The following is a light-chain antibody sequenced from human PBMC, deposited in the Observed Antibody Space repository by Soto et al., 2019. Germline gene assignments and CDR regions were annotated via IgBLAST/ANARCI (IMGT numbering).Light chain of an antibody. Sequence: EIVMTQSPATLSVSPGERATLSCRASQSVSSDLAWYQQKPGQAPRLLIYGASTGATGIPDRFSGSWFGTEFTLTISSLQSEDFAVYYCQQYNNWPSLTFGGGTKVE. V-gene: IGKV3-15*01. CDR2: GAS. J-gene: IGKJ4*01. CDR1: QSVSSD. CDR3: QQYNNWPSLT.